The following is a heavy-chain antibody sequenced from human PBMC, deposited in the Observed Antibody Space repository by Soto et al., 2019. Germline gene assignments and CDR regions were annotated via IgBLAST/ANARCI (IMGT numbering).Heavy chain of an antibody. V-gene: IGHV4-59*01. CDR3: ARGEDAFFYYGLDV. CDR1: GGSITSSY. Sequence: QVQLQESGPRLVKPSATLSLTCTVSGGSITSSYWSWIRRPPGKGLEWIAYIYDTGISGYTPSTSYSPSLNGRVTMSGDTSKSQFSLKLTSVTAADTAVYYCARGEDAFFYYGLDVWGQGITVTVSS. J-gene: IGHJ6*02. CDR2: IYDTGISGYTPST.